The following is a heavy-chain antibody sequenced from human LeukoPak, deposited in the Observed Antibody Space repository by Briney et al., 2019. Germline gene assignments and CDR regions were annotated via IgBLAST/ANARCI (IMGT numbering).Heavy chain of an antibody. D-gene: IGHD6-19*01. Sequence: GASVKVSCKASGYIFTAYYLHWVRQTPGQGLEWMGYIHPYRGVTNYAHKFHGRVTLTRDTSINTAYMELSSLRSDDTAVYYCARASEYSSGEFDYWGQGTLVTVSS. J-gene: IGHJ4*02. CDR1: GYIFTAYY. CDR3: ARASEYSSGEFDY. V-gene: IGHV1-2*07. CDR2: IHPYRGVT.